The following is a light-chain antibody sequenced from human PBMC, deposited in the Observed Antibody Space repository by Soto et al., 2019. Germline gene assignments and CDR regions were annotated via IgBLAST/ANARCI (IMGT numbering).Light chain of an antibody. CDR2: GAS. V-gene: IGKV3-15*01. CDR1: QSVSSN. J-gene: IGKJ4*01. Sequence: EIVMTQSPATLSVSPGERATLSCRASQSVSSNLAWYQQNPGQARRLLVYGASTRATGIPARFSGSGSGTEFTLTISSLQSEDFAVYSCQHYSNWPPLTFGGGTKVEIK. CDR3: QHYSNWPPLT.